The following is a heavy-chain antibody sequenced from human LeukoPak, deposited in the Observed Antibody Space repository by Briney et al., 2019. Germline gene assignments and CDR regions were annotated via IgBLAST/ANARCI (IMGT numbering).Heavy chain of an antibody. CDR1: GGSFSGYY. CDR3: ARGRITKYNWSDP. D-gene: IGHD1-1*01. CDR2: TNHSGST. J-gene: IGHJ5*02. V-gene: IGHV4-34*01. Sequence: SETLSLTCAVYGGSFSGYYWSWIRQPPGKGLEWIGETNHSGSTNYNPSLKSRVTISVDTSKNQFSLKLSSVTAADTAVYYCARGRITKYNWSDPWGQGALVTVSS.